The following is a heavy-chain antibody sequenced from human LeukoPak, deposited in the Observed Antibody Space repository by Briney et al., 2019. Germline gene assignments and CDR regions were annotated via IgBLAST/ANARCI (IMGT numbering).Heavy chain of an antibody. CDR1: GFAFSSYS. V-gene: IGHV3-48*01. D-gene: IGHD3-10*01. CDR3: ARGTVEYYYGSGTIIGAFDI. Sequence: GGSLRLSCAGPGFAFSSYSMNWVRQAPGKGLEWVSYISSSSTTIYYADSVKGRFTISRDNAKNSLYLQMNSLRADDTAVYYCARGTVEYYYGSGTIIGAFDIWGQGTMVTVSS. CDR2: ISSSSTTI. J-gene: IGHJ3*02.